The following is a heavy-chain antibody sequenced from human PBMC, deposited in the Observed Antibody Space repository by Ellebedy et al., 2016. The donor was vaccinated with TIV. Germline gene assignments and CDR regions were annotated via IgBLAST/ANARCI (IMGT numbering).Heavy chain of an antibody. J-gene: IGHJ3*02. D-gene: IGHD7-27*01. CDR1: GGYLRTYY. V-gene: IGHV4-4*07. CDR2: IYKTGST. CDR3: ARANWELGDAFDI. Sequence: SETLSLXXNVPGGYLRTYYWSWVRQPAGKGLEWLGCIYKTGSTDYNPSLKSRLTMSVDTSKNQFSLKLNSVTAADTAIYYCARANWELGDAFDIWGQGTTVTVS.